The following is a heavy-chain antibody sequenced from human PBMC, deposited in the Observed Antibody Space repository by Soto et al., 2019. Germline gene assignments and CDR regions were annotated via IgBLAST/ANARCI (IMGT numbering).Heavy chain of an antibody. CDR3: TARTVQYYDFWSGYTGDYYYYGMDV. CDR2: IKSKTDGGTT. CDR1: GFTFSNAW. D-gene: IGHD3-3*01. J-gene: IGHJ6*02. V-gene: IGHV3-15*07. Sequence: GGSLRLSCAASGFTFSNAWMNWVRQAPGKGLEWVGHIKSKTDGGTTDYAAPVKGRFTISRDDSKNTLYLQMNSLKTEDTAVYYCTARTVQYYDFWSGYTGDYYYYGMDVWGQGTTVTVSS.